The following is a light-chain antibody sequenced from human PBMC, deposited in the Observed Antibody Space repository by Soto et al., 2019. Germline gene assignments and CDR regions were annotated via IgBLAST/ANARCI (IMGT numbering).Light chain of an antibody. CDR3: SSYTSSNTYV. Sequence: QSALTQPASVSGSPGKSITLSCTGTSSDVGGYNYVSWYQQHPGKAPKLMIYDVSHRPSGVSNRFSGSKSGNTASLTISGLQAEDEADYYCSSYTSSNTYVFGTGTKLTVL. CDR1: SSDVGGYNY. J-gene: IGLJ1*01. CDR2: DVS. V-gene: IGLV2-14*01.